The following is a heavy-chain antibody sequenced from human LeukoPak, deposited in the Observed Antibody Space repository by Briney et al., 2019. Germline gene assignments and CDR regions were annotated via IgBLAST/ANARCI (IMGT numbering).Heavy chain of an antibody. J-gene: IGHJ5*02. CDR2: IYATGST. V-gene: IGHV4-61*02. CDR1: GGSISSGNYY. D-gene: IGHD1-26*01. CDR3: ARGVGSSESNWFDP. Sequence: PSETLSLTCTVSGGSISSGNYYWSWIRQPAGKGLEWIGRIYATGSTNYNPSLKSRVTISIDKSKNQCSLKLSSVTAADTAVYYCARGVGSSESNWFDPWGQGTLATVSS.